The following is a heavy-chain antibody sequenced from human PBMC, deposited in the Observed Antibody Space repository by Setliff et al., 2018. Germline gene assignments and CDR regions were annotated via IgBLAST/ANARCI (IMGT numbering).Heavy chain of an antibody. D-gene: IGHD5-12*01. V-gene: IGHV4-39*02. Sequence: PSETLSFTCTVSGGSISRSSYYWGWVRQPPGKGLEWIGTVYYTGTIYYSPSLKSRVTISVDKSSNHFSLKLNSVTAADTAVYYCATLPVSGYDSPFDFWGQGTLGTV. CDR3: ATLPVSGYDSPFDF. CDR1: GGSISRSSYY. J-gene: IGHJ4*02. CDR2: VYYTGTI.